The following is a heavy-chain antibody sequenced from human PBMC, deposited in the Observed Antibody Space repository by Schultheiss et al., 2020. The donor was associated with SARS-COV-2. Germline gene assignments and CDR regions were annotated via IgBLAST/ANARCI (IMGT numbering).Heavy chain of an antibody. CDR3: ARRAYYYDSSGYSLGYYYYYGMDV. J-gene: IGHJ6*02. CDR2: INTNTGNP. D-gene: IGHD3-22*01. V-gene: IGHV7-4-1*02. CDR1: GYTFTSYG. Sequence: ASVKVSCKASGYTFTSYGISWVRQAPGQGLEWMRWINTNTGNPTYAQGFTGRFVFSLDTSVSTAYLQISSLKAEDTAVYYCARRAYYYDSSGYSLGYYYYYGMDVWGQGTTVTVSS.